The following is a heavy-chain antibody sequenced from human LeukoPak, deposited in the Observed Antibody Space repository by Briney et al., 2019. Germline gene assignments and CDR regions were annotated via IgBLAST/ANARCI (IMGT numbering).Heavy chain of an antibody. V-gene: IGHV1-69*04. CDR2: IIPILGIA. Sequence: SVKVSCKASGGTFSSYAISWVRQAPGQGLEWMGRIIPILGIANYAQKFQGRVTITADKSTSTAYMELSSLRSEDTAVYHCARDSHCSGGSCYSGYYYGMDVWGQGTTVTVSS. J-gene: IGHJ6*02. CDR3: ARDSHCSGGSCYSGYYYGMDV. CDR1: GGTFSSYA. D-gene: IGHD2-15*01.